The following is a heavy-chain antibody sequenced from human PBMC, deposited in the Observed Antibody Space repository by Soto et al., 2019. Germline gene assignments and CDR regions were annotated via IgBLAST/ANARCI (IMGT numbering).Heavy chain of an antibody. V-gene: IGHV6-1*01. D-gene: IGHD6-19*01. CDR3: ARAWYSSGWYSPTHYYYYYMDV. Sequence: QSQTLSLTCAISGDSVSSNSAAWNWIRQSPSRGLEWLGRTYYRSKWYNDYAVSVKSRITINPDTSKNQFSLQLNSVTPEDTAVYYCARAWYSSGWYSPTHYYYYYMDVWGKGTTVTVSS. CDR2: TYYRSKWYN. CDR1: GDSVSSNSAA. J-gene: IGHJ6*03.